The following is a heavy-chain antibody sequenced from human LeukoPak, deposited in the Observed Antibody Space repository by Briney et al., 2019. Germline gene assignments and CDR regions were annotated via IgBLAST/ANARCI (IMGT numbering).Heavy chain of an antibody. J-gene: IGHJ3*02. CDR1: GFTVSSNY. V-gene: IGHV3-66*01. CDR2: IYSGGST. CDR3: ARRDYSGSWYFGYDAFDI. D-gene: IGHD6-13*01. Sequence: GGSLRLSCAASGFTVSSNYMSWVRQAPGKGLEWVSVIYSGGSTYYADSVKGRFTISRDNSKNTLYLQMNSLRAEDTAVYYCARRDYSGSWYFGYDAFDIWGQGTMVTVSS.